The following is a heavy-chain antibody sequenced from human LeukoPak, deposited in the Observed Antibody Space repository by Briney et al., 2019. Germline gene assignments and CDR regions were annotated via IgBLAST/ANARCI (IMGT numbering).Heavy chain of an antibody. CDR3: ARDAFQDTAMVLFDY. J-gene: IGHJ4*02. Sequence: ASVKVSCKASGYTFTGYYMHWVRQAPGQGLEWMGIFNPSGGSTNYAQKFQGRVTMTRDTSTSTVYMELSSLRSEGTAVYYCARDAFQDTAMVLFDYWGQGTLVTVSS. D-gene: IGHD5-18*01. V-gene: IGHV1-46*01. CDR1: GYTFTGYY. CDR2: FNPSGGST.